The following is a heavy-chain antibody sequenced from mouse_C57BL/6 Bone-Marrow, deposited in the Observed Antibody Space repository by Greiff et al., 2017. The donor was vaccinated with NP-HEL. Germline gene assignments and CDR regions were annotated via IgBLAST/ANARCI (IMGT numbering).Heavy chain of an antibody. Sequence: EVNLVESGGGLVKPGGSLKLSCAASGFTFSDYGMHWVRQAPEKGLEWVAYISSGSSTIYYADTVKGRFTISRDNAKNTLFLQMTSLRSEDTAMYYCARMNYGSSSRYYAMDYWGQGTSVTVSS. CDR2: ISSGSSTI. CDR3: ARMNYGSSSRYYAMDY. V-gene: IGHV5-17*01. J-gene: IGHJ4*01. D-gene: IGHD1-1*01. CDR1: GFTFSDYG.